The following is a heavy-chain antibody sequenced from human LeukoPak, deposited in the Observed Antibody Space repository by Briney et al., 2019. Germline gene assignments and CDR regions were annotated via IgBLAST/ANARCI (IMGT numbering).Heavy chain of an antibody. CDR1: GFPFHNYW. D-gene: IGHD3-10*01. V-gene: IGHV3-7*01. J-gene: IGHJ4*02. Sequence: GGSLRLSCASSGFPFHNYWMTWVRPAPGKGLEWVANINQDDNEKYYLDSVKGRFTISRDNAETSLFLQMTSLRVEDTAIYYCARGLYGSGRRSLMAHWGPGTLVAVSS. CDR2: INQDDNEK. CDR3: ARGLYGSGRRSLMAH.